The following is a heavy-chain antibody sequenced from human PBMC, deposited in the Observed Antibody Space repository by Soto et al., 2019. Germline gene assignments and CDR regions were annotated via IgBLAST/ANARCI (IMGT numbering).Heavy chain of an antibody. CDR1: GFTFSSYA. V-gene: IGHV3-23*01. CDR3: AKTKITIFGVVIIPSRPTVFDY. D-gene: IGHD3-3*01. CDR2: ISGSGGST. J-gene: IGHJ4*02. Sequence: GGSLRLSCAASGFTFSSYAMSWVRQAPGKGLEWVSAISGSGGSTYYADSVKGRFTISRDNSKNTLYLQMNSLRAEDTAVYYCAKTKITIFGVVIIPSRPTVFDYWGQGTLVTVSS.